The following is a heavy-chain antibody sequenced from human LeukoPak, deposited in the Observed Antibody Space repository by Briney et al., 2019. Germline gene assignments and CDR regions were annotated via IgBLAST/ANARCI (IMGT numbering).Heavy chain of an antibody. CDR2: IKEDGSED. D-gene: IGHD5-24*01. CDR3: ARDADGYED. CDR1: GFIFTNYF. Sequence: GGSLRLSCAASGFIFTNYFMSWVRQAPGKGLEWVANIKEDGSEDYYADSVKGRFAISKDNAKNSLYLQMNNLRAEDTAMYYCARDADGYEDWGQGTLVIVSS. J-gene: IGHJ4*02. V-gene: IGHV3-7*01.